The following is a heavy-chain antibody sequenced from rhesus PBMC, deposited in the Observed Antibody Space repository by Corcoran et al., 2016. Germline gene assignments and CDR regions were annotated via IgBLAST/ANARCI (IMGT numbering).Heavy chain of an antibody. D-gene: IGHD2-2*01. CDR2: FNTSGGSP. J-gene: IGHJ4*01. V-gene: IGHV3-22*01. CDR1: GFTFSSYY. Sequence: EVQLVESGGGLVQPGGSLRLSCTGSGFTFSSYYMYWIRQAPGKGLQWVYVFNTSGGSPWYTDSVKGRFTISKEHAKNTLYLQMNSMRAEDTAVYYCAKGAMWGYYFDYWGQGVLVTVSS. CDR3: AKGAMWGYYFDY.